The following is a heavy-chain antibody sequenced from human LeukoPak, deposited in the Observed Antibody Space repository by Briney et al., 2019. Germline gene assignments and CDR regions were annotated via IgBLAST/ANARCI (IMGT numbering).Heavy chain of an antibody. V-gene: IGHV3-49*04. D-gene: IGHD6-13*01. CDR1: GFTVSNNY. Sequence: SGESLRLSCAASGFTVSNNYMNWVRQAPGKGLEWVGFIRSKAYGGTTEYAASVNGRFTISRDDSTSVAYLQMNSLKPEDTAMYYCTRPAAAIHYFDYWGQGTLVAVSS. CDR2: IRSKAYGGTT. CDR3: TRPAAAIHYFDY. J-gene: IGHJ4*02.